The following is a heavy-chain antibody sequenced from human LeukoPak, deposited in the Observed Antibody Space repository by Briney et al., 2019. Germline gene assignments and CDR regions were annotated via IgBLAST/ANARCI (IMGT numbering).Heavy chain of an antibody. CDR3: ARDPYYSNHLDF. Sequence: GGSLRLSCAASGFTFSYSAMSWVRQAPGSGLEWVAYISPASKTIKYAASVKGRFIISRDNAKKSLYLQMKSLRAEDTAVYYCARDPYYSNHLDFLGQGTLVTVSS. J-gene: IGHJ4*02. CDR2: ISPASKTI. D-gene: IGHD4-11*01. CDR1: GFTFSYSA. V-gene: IGHV3-48*04.